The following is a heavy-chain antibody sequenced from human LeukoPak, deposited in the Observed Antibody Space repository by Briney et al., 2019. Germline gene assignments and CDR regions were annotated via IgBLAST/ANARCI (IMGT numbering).Heavy chain of an antibody. V-gene: IGHV1-18*01. Sequence: ASVKVSCKASGYTFTSYGMSWVRQAPGQGLEGMGWISAYNGNTNYAQKLQDRGTITTDTTTSTAYMELKSLRSDDTAVYYCARRLLWFGESLWGSEAGNWFDPWGQGTLVTVSS. D-gene: IGHD3-10*01. CDR2: ISAYNGNT. CDR1: GYTFTSYG. CDR3: ARRLLWFGESLWGSEAGNWFDP. J-gene: IGHJ5*02.